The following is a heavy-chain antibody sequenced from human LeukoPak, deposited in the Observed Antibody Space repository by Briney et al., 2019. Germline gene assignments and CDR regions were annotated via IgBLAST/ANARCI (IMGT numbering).Heavy chain of an antibody. Sequence: GGSLRLSCTASGFTFGDYAMSWVRQAPGKGLEWVGCIRSKAYGGTTEYAASVKGRFTISRDDSKSIAYLQMNSLKTEDTAVYYCTRAAGESSPFDYWGQGTLVTVSS. CDR3: TRAAGESSPFDY. CDR2: IRSKAYGGTT. D-gene: IGHD7-27*01. CDR1: GFTFGDYA. J-gene: IGHJ4*02. V-gene: IGHV3-49*04.